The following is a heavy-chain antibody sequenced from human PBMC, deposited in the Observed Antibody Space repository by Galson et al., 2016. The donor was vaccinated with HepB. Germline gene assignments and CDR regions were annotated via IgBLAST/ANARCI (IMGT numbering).Heavy chain of an antibody. CDR3: ARAGDCVRCAGLDY. Sequence: SLRLSCAASGFIFSSHGMHWVRQTPGKGLEWVAVVSNDGSDTYYAHSVKGRFTVSRDNSKNTLYLHMNTLGAEDTALYYCARAGDCVRCAGLDYWGQGTPVTGSS. CDR2: VSNDGSDT. CDR1: GFIFSSHG. D-gene: IGHD2-21*01. V-gene: IGHV3-30*03. J-gene: IGHJ4*02.